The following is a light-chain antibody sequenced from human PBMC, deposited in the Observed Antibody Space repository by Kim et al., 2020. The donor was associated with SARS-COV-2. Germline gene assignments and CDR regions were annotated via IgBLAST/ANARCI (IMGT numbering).Light chain of an antibody. CDR3: QAWDSSTVV. J-gene: IGLJ2*01. V-gene: IGLV3-1*01. CDR2: QDS. Sequence: GSPEQTARLPCPEDKLGEKYACWYQQQPGQPPVVVIHQDSKRPSGVPERFSGSNSGNTATLTIGGTQAMDEADYYCQAWDSSTVVFGGGTQLTVL. CDR1: KLGEKY.